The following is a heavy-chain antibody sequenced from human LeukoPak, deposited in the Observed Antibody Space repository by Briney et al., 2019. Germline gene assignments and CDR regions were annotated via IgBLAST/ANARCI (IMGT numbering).Heavy chain of an antibody. J-gene: IGHJ4*02. CDR3: ARVDTTLSHKLDY. Sequence: GGSLRLSCAASGFTVSTNCMIWVRQPPGKGLEWVSVIYNTGSTYNADSVKGRFTISRHNSKNTVYLQMNNLRAEDTAMYYCARVDTTLSHKLDYWGQGTLVTVSS. V-gene: IGHV3-53*04. CDR1: GFTVSTNC. D-gene: IGHD1-1*01. CDR2: IYNTGST.